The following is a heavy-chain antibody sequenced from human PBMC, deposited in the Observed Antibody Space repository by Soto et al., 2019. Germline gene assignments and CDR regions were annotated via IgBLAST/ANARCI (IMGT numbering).Heavy chain of an antibody. J-gene: IGHJ3*02. CDR1: GASLSGYD. CDR3: ARDPNANAFDI. V-gene: IGHV4-34*01. Sequence: ETLSLTCAVYGASLSGYDWSWVRQPPGQGLQWIGEISQSGITNYDPTLKSRVTISMDTSKNQFSLRLRSVTAADTATYYCARDPNANAFDIWGRGTMVTVSS. CDR2: ISQSGIT.